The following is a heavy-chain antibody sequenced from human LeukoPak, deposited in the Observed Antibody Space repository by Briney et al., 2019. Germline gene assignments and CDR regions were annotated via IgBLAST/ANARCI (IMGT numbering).Heavy chain of an antibody. CDR2: INAGNGNT. D-gene: IGHD3-10*01. J-gene: IGHJ3*02. V-gene: IGHV1-3*01. Sequence: ASVKVSCKASGYTFTSYGISWVRQAPGQGLEWMGWINAGNGNTKYSQKFQDRITITRDTSASTAYMELSSLRSEDTAVYYCTSFYYGSGSDTFDIWGQGTMVTVSS. CDR1: GYTFTSYG. CDR3: TSFYYGSGSDTFDI.